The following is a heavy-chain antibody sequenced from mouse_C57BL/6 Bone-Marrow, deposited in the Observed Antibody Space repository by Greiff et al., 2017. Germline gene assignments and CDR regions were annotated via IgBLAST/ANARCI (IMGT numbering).Heavy chain of an antibody. J-gene: IGHJ2*01. CDR1: GYTFTSYW. CDR2: IYPSDSET. Sequence: QVQLQQPGAELVRPGSSVKLSCKASGYTFTSYWMDWVKQRPGQGLEWIGNIYPSDSETHYNQKFKDKATLTVDKSSSTAYMQLSSLTSEDSAVYYCACYCYGPSYYFDYWGQGTTLTVSS. V-gene: IGHV1-61*01. CDR3: ACYCYGPSYYFDY. D-gene: IGHD1-1*01.